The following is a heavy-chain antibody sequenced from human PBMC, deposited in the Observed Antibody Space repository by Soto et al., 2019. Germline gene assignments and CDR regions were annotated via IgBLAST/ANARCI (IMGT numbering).Heavy chain of an antibody. V-gene: IGHV3-30-3*01. J-gene: IGHJ6*02. CDR1: GFTLSSSD. Sequence: QVQLVESGGGVVQTGRSLRLSCAASGFTLSSSDMHWVRQDPGKGLEWVAVISYDGSNKYYADSVKGRFTISRDNSKNTLYLQMNSMKSEDTALYYCARENCSCGSCDYYYYGMDVWGQGTTVTVS. CDR2: ISYDGSNK. CDR3: ARENCSCGSCDYYYYGMDV. D-gene: IGHD2-15*01.